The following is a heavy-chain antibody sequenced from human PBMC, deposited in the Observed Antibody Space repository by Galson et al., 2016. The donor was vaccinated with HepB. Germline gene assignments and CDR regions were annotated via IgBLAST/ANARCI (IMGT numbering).Heavy chain of an antibody. CDR3: AKLASNSRPFAY. J-gene: IGHJ4*02. V-gene: IGHV3-43*01. CDR1: GFTFDDYT. D-gene: IGHD2/OR15-2a*01. CDR2: ISWDGNST. Sequence: SLRLSCAASGFTFDDYTMHWVRQVPGKGLEWVSLISWDGNSTYYADSVKGRFTISRDNSKNSLYLQMNSLRTEDTALYYCAKLASNSRPFAYWGQGTLVTVSS.